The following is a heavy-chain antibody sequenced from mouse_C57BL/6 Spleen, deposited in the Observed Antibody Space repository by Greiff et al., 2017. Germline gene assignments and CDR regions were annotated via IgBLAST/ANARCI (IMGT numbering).Heavy chain of an antibody. D-gene: IGHD1-1*01. CDR3: ARDLGYYGSSYRGDAMDY. J-gene: IGHJ4*01. CDR2: INYDGSST. V-gene: IGHV5-16*01. Sequence: EVKLVESEGGLVQPGSSMKLSCTASGFTFSDYYMAWVRQVPEKGLEWVANINYDGSSTYYLDSLKSRFIISRDNAKNILYLQMSSLKSEDTATYYCARDLGYYGSSYRGDAMDYWGQGTSVTISS. CDR1: GFTFSDYY.